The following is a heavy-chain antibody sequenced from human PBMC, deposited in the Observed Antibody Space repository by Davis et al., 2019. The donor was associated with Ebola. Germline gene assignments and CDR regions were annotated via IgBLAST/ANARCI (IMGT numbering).Heavy chain of an antibody. CDR3: ARDQGCSSTSCYPTPYYYYGMDV. V-gene: IGHV4-34*01. CDR2: INHSGST. CDR1: GGSISSYY. Sequence: SETLSLTCTVSGGSISSYYWSWIRQPPGKGLEWIGEINHSGSTNYNPSLKSRVTISVDTSKNQFSLKLSSVTAADTAVYYCARDQGCSSTSCYPTPYYYYGMDVWGQGTTVTVSS. D-gene: IGHD2-2*01. J-gene: IGHJ6*02.